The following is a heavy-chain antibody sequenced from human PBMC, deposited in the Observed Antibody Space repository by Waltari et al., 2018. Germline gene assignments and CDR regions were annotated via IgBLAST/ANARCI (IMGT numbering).Heavy chain of an antibody. CDR2: IKEDRSER. CDR1: GFTLRDYC. Sequence: EMQLVESGGGLVQPGESLRLSCAASGFTLRDYCLTWVSQGPGEGREWVANIKEDRSERYYMDSVKGRFTISRDNAKNSMDLQMNSLRVEDTAVYYCASRKCSISACYSASYMAFDIWGQGTMVTVSS. V-gene: IGHV3-7*02. CDR3: ASRKCSISACYSASYMAFDI. J-gene: IGHJ3*02. D-gene: IGHD2-2*01.